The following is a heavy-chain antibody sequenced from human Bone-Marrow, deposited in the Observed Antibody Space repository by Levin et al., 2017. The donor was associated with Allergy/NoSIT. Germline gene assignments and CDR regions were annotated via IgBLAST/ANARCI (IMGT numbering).Heavy chain of an antibody. V-gene: IGHV3-23*01. Sequence: GESLKISCAASGFIFNNYAMTWVRQAPGKGLEWVSSITGDGTVTSYADSVKGRFTISRDKSKNTLYLQMNSLRAGDTAVYYCGKDRWVGVIDEWGQGTLVIVSS. CDR3: GKDRWVGVIDE. CDR1: GFIFNNYA. J-gene: IGHJ4*02. CDR2: ITGDGTVT. D-gene: IGHD3-10*01.